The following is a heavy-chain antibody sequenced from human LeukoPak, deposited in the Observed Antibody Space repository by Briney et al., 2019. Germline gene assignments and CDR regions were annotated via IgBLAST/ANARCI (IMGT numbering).Heavy chain of an antibody. CDR2: IKEDGSEK. J-gene: IGHJ4*02. Sequence: GGSLRLSCAASGFTFSNAYMNWVRQAPGKGLEWVAIIKEDGSEKYYGDSVKGRFTISRDDAKNSLYLQMNSLRAEDTAVYYCARDMNTVYNYGYDYWGQGTLVTVSS. CDR1: GFTFSNAY. CDR3: ARDMNTVYNYGYDY. D-gene: IGHD5-18*01. V-gene: IGHV3-7*03.